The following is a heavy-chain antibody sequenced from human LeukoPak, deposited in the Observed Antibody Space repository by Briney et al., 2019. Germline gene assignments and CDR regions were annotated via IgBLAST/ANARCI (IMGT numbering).Heavy chain of an antibody. D-gene: IGHD3-10*01. V-gene: IGHV4-34*01. CDR2: MNHSGST. J-gene: IGHJ6*03. Sequence: SETLSLTCAVYGGSFSGYYWSWIRQPPGKGLEWIGEMNHSGSTNYNPSLKSRVTISVDTSKNQFSLKLSSVTAADTAVYYCARRLGRKFGERFYYYHYMDVWGKGTTVTISS. CDR3: ARRLGRKFGERFYYYHYMDV. CDR1: GGSFSGYY.